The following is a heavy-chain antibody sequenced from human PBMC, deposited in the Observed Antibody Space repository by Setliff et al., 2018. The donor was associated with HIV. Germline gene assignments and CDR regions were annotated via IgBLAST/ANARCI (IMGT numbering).Heavy chain of an antibody. CDR2: ISFDGSDK. J-gene: IGHJ3*02. V-gene: IGHV3-30*04. Sequence: PGGSLRLSCEASGFSFSSYTMNWVRQAPGKGLEWVAVISFDGSDKYYADSVKGRFTISRDNAKNSLYLQMNSLRAEDTALYYCARYCSGGSCYSDDAFDIWGQGTMVTVSS. CDR3: ARYCSGGSCYSDDAFDI. D-gene: IGHD2-15*01. CDR1: GFSFSSYT.